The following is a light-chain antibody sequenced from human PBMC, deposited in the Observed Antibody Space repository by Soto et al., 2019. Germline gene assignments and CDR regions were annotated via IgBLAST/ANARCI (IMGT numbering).Light chain of an antibody. J-gene: IGLJ1*01. CDR1: SSDVGGYNY. CDR2: DVT. V-gene: IGLV2-14*03. Sequence: QSVLTQPASVSGSPGQSITISCTGTSSDVGGYNYVSWYQHHPGKAPNLIIYDVTNRPSGVSNSFSGSKSGNTASLTISGLQPEDEADYYCSSYTTSNTRQIVFGTGTRSPS. CDR3: SSYTTSNTRQIV.